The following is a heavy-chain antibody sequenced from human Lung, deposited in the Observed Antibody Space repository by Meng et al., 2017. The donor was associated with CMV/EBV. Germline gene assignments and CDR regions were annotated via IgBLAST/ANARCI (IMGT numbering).Heavy chain of an antibody. J-gene: IGHJ5*02. V-gene: IGHV1-18*01. CDR1: GYAFSNYG. Sequence: XXXSCXAYGYAFSNYGVTWVRQAPGQGPEWMGWISGYNGNTKYAQKFQGRVTMTADTSTSTVYMELRSLTSDDTAVYYCARDAYFNTWYPNWFDPWGQGTLVTVSS. CDR2: ISGYNGNT. D-gene: IGHD6-13*01. CDR3: ARDAYFNTWYPNWFDP.